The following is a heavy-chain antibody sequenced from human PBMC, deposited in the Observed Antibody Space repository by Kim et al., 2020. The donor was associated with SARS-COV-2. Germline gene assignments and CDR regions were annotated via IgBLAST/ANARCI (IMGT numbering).Heavy chain of an antibody. V-gene: IGHV3-23*01. CDR1: GFTFSTYA. Sequence: GGSLRLSCAASGFTFSTYAMAWVRQAPGQGLEWVSSMNRNGDITYYADSLKGRFTISRDNTRNTLYLQMHSLRADDTAVYYCARDPLHLGFDYWRQGTLVTVSS. CDR2: MNRNGDIT. J-gene: IGHJ4*02. D-gene: IGHD7-27*01. CDR3: ARDPLHLGFDY.